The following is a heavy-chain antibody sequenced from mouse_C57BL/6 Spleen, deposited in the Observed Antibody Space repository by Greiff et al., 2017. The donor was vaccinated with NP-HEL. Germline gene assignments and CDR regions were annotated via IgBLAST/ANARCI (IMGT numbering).Heavy chain of an antibody. CDR3: VSGISYGSSPWFAY. CDR2: IRSKSNNYAT. CDR1: GFSFNTYA. Sequence: EVKLVESGGGLVQPKGSLKLSCAASGFSFNTYAMNWVRQAPGKGLEWVARIRSKSNNYATYYADSVKDRFTISRDDSESMLYLQMNNLKTEDTAMYYCVSGISYGSSPWFAYWGQGTLVTVSA. V-gene: IGHV10-1*01. J-gene: IGHJ3*01. D-gene: IGHD1-1*01.